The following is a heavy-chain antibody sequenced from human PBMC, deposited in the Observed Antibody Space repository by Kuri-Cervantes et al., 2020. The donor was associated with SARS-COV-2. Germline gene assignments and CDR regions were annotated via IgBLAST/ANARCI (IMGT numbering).Heavy chain of an antibody. CDR1: GGSFSGYY. D-gene: IGHD1/OR15-1a*01. V-gene: IGHV4-34*01. J-gene: IGHJ4*02. CDR3: ARGSVGTTVRDIDY. Sequence: GSLRLSCAVNGGSFSGYYWSWIRQPPGKGLEWIGEINHSGSTNYNPSLKSRVTISVDTSKNQFSLKLSSVTAADTAVYYCARGSVGTTVRDIDYWGQGTLVTVSS. CDR2: INHSGST.